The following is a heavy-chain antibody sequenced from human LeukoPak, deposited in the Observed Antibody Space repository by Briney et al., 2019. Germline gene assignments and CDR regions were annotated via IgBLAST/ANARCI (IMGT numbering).Heavy chain of an antibody. J-gene: IGHJ6*03. CDR1: GYRFTDYW. CDR3: ARHGLNYYYMDV. V-gene: IGHV5-51*01. CDR2: IYPGDSDT. Sequence: GESLKISCKGSGYRFTDYWIGWVRQVPGKGLEWMGIIYPGDSDTRYSPSFQRQVTISADRSISTAYLQWSSLKASDTAMYYCARHGLNYYYMDVWAKGPRSPSP.